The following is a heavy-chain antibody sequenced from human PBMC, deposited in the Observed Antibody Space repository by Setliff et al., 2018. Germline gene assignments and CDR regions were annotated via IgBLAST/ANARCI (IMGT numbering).Heavy chain of an antibody. V-gene: IGHV3-20*04. CDR2: INWNGGST. CDR3: AKDRYYDISAYASSGLDQ. Sequence: PGGSLRLSCAASGFTFDDYGMSWVRQAPGKGLEWVSGINWNGGSTGYADSVKGRFTISRDNAKNSLYLQMNSLRAEDTALYYCAKDRYYDISAYASSGLDQWGQGTQVTVS. CDR1: GFTFDDYG. D-gene: IGHD3-22*01. J-gene: IGHJ4*02.